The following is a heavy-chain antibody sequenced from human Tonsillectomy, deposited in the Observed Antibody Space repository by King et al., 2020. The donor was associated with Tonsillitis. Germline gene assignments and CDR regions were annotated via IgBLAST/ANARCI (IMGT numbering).Heavy chain of an antibody. CDR2: IIPILGIA. Sequence: VQLVESGAEVKKPGSSVKVSCKASGGTFSSYAISWVRQAPGQGLEWMGRIIPILGIANYAQKFQGRVTITADKSTSTAYMELSSLRSEDTAVYYCARGLGKGSCQSDYWGQGTLVTVAS. J-gene: IGHJ4*02. CDR1: GGTFSSYA. CDR3: ARGLGKGSCQSDY. D-gene: IGHD2-15*01. V-gene: IGHV1-69*09.